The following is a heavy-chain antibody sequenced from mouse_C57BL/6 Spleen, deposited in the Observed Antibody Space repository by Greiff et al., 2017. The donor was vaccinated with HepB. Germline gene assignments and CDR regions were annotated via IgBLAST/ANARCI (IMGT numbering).Heavy chain of an antibody. V-gene: IGHV14-2*01. D-gene: IGHD1-1*01. Sequence: EVQRVESGAELVKPGASVKLSCTASGFNIKDYYMHWVKQRTEQGLEWIGRIDPEDGETKYAPKFQGKATITADTSSNTAYLQLSSLTSEDTAVYYCARSNPATVVEGFAYWGQGTLVTVSA. CDR3: ARSNPATVVEGFAY. CDR2: IDPEDGET. CDR1: GFNIKDYY. J-gene: IGHJ3*01.